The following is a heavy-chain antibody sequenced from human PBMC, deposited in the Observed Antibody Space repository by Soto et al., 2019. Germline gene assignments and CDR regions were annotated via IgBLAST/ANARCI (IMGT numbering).Heavy chain of an antibody. D-gene: IGHD3-10*01. CDR2: TTDTDGDR. CDR3: ARESRDSYPGSRIFDL. V-gene: IGHV3-23*01. J-gene: IGHJ4*02. CDR1: GITFRSRA. Sequence: EEQLLESGGDLVQPGGSLRLSCVASGITFRSRAMSWGRQAPGEGLEWVSTTTDTDGDRKYTDSVRGRFTISRDNSKNTLYLQMSSLRAEDSAVYFCARESRDSYPGSRIFDLWGRGTRVTVSS.